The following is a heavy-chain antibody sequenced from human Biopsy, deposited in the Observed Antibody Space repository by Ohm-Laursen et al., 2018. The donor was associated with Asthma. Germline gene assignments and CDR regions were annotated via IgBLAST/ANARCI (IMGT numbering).Heavy chain of an antibody. J-gene: IGHJ1*01. V-gene: IGHV3-7*01. CDR2: IKHDGAER. CDR3: ASTFQVWSPDNAEDFQL. D-gene: IGHD3-3*01. CDR1: GFSFGNYC. Sequence: SLRLSCAASGFSFGNYCMDWVRQAPGKGLEWVADIKHDGAERNHVDSLKGRFTISRDNAKNAHYLQMNSLRAEDTAIYYCASTFQVWSPDNAEDFQLWGQGTLVTVSS.